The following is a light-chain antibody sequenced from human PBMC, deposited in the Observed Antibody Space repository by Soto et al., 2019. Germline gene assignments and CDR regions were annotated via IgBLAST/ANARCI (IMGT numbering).Light chain of an antibody. V-gene: IGLV3-21*02. CDR1: NIGSKS. J-gene: IGLJ1*01. Sequence: SYEMAQPPSVSAAPGETARITCGGNNIGSKSVHWYQQKPGQAPVLVVYDDSDRPSGIPERFSGSNSGNTATLTISRVEDGDEAEYYCQVWASSSDHYVFGTGTKLTVL. CDR2: DDS. CDR3: QVWASSSDHYV.